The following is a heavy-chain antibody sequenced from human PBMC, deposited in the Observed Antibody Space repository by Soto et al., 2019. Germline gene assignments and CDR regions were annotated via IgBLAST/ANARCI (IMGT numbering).Heavy chain of an antibody. CDR3: AIDRYYPRNQFHY. CDR1: GFTFSINA. V-gene: IGHV3-23*01. Sequence: GGSLRLSCAASGFTFSINAMSWVRQAPGKGLEWVSAISANGQGIYYADSVRGRFTISRDNSKNTVFLHMDSLRAEDTAVYYCAIDRYYPRNQFHYWGQETLVTVS. D-gene: IGHD3-10*01. J-gene: IGHJ4*02. CDR2: ISANGQGI.